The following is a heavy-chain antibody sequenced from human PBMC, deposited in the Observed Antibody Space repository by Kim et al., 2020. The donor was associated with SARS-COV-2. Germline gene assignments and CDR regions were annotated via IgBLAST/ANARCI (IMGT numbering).Heavy chain of an antibody. D-gene: IGHD6-13*01. CDR3: ARGGGLTAAGAFDY. Sequence: AQKCQGRVTMTRNTSISTAYMELSSLRSEDTAVYYCARGGGLTAAGAFDYWGQGTLVTVSS. V-gene: IGHV1-8*01. J-gene: IGHJ4*02.